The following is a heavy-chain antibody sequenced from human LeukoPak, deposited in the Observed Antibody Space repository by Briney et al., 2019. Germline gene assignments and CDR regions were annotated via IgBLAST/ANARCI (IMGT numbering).Heavy chain of an antibody. CDR2: ISSSSSTI. D-gene: IGHD1-1*01. Sequence: GGSLRLSCAASGFTFSSYSMNWVRQAPGKGLGWVSYISSSSSTIYYADSVKGRFTISRDNAKNSLYLQMNSLRAEDTAVYYCARDVQEPPRHPEIGYWGQGTLVTVSS. V-gene: IGHV3-48*04. CDR3: ARDVQEPPRHPEIGY. CDR1: GFTFSSYS. J-gene: IGHJ4*02.